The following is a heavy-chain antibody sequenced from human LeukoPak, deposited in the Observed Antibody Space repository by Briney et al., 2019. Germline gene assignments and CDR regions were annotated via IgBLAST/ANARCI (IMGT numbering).Heavy chain of an antibody. V-gene: IGHV4-34*01. J-gene: IGHJ2*01. D-gene: IGHD5-12*01. Sequence: GSLRLSCAASGFTFSSYTMNWVRQAPGKGLEWIGEISHSGSTNYSPSLKSRVTISVDTSKNQFSLYLSSVTAADTAVYYCARALVRATMVWYFDLWGRGTLVTVSS. CDR2: ISHSGST. CDR3: ARALVRATMVWYFDL. CDR1: GFTFSSYT.